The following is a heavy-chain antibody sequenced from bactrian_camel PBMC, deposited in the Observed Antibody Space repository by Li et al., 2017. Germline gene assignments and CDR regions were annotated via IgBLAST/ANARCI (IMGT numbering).Heavy chain of an antibody. CDR1: SGSFRC. D-gene: IGHD5*01. J-gene: IGHJ4*01. Sequence: LVESGGGSVQAGGSLRLSCAFSGSFRCMAWFRQAPGQEREWVSSINTSEETDYADSVAGRFTASRDNAKNTLYLQMDSLKPEDTAMYYCATVRGQAGDAANCFKGWAAFNYFGQGTQVTVS. CDR3: ATVRGQAGDAANCFKGWAAFNY. CDR2: INTSEET. V-gene: IGHV3S68*01.